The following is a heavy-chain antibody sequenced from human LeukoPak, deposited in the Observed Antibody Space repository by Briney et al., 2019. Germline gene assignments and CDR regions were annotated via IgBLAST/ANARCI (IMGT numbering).Heavy chain of an antibody. CDR3: ARIGSYYDFWSGYYSGYYYYMDV. CDR1: GGSISSSSYY. CDR2: IYYSGST. J-gene: IGHJ6*03. Sequence: SETLSLTCTVSGGSISSSSYYWGWIRQPPGKGLEWIGSIYYSGSTYYNPSLKSRVTISVDTSKNQFSLKLSSVTAADTAVYYCARIGSYYDFWSGYYSGYYYYMDVWGKGTTVTVSS. D-gene: IGHD3-3*01. V-gene: IGHV4-39*01.